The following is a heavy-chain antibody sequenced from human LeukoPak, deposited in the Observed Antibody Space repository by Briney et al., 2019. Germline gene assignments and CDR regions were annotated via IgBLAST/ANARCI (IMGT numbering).Heavy chain of an antibody. D-gene: IGHD2-15*01. CDR3: ARGARMNDY. J-gene: IGHJ4*02. Sequence: SETLSPTCTVSGGSISSGGYYWSWIRQPPGKGLEWIGSIFYSGSTYYNPSLKSRVTISVDTSKNQFSLKLSSVTAADTAVYYCARGARMNDYWGQGTLVTVSS. CDR1: GGSISSGGYY. V-gene: IGHV4-30-4*01. CDR2: IFYSGST.